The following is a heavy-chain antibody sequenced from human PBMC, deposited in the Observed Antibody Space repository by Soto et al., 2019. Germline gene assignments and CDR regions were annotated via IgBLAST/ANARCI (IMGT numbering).Heavy chain of an antibody. V-gene: IGHV4-4*02. CDR3: ARVSGSYYYGMDV. D-gene: IGHD1-26*01. J-gene: IGHJ6*02. Sequence: PSENPSLSCAVSGGSISSSNWWSWVRQPPGKGLEWIGEIYHSGSTNYNPSLKSRVTISVDKSKNQFSLKLSSVTAADTAVYYCARVSGSYYYGMDVWGQGTTVT. CDR2: IYHSGST. CDR1: GGSISSSNW.